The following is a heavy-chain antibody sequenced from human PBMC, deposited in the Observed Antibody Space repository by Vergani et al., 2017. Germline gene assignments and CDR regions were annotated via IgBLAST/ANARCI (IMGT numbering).Heavy chain of an antibody. CDR2: LSYSGGT. D-gene: IGHD6-13*01. CDR3: ARGKGSS. Sequence: QLQLQESGPGLVKPSETLSLTCTVSGASISSSSSYWGWIRQSPGKGLEWIGSLSYSGGTYYNPSLKSRVTISVDPSKNQFSLKLSSVTAADTAVYYCARGKGSSWGQGTLVTVSS. J-gene: IGHJ4*02. V-gene: IGHV4-39*01. CDR1: GASISSSSSY.